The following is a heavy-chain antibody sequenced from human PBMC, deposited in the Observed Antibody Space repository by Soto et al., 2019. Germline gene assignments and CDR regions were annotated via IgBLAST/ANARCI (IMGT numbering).Heavy chain of an antibody. Sequence: LRLSFAASGFTFSSYAMSWVRQAPGKGLEWVSAISGSGGSTYYADSVKGRFTISRDNSKNTLYLQMNSLRAEDTAVYYCAKGSSYGDYYFDYWGQGTLVTVSS. J-gene: IGHJ4*02. CDR3: AKGSSYGDYYFDY. D-gene: IGHD4-17*01. CDR1: GFTFSSYA. CDR2: ISGSGGST. V-gene: IGHV3-23*01.